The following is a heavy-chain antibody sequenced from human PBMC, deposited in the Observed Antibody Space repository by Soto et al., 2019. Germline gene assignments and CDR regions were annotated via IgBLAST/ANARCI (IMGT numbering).Heavy chain of an antibody. CDR2: MNPNSGNT. V-gene: IGHV1-8*01. Sequence: ASVKVSCKASGYTCTSYDINWVRQATGQGLEWMGWMNPNSGNTGYAQKFQGRVTMTRNTSISTAYMELSSLRSEDTAVYYCARGSRRGYCSSTSCYRMDVWGQGTTVTVSS. CDR1: GYTCTSYD. J-gene: IGHJ6*02. CDR3: ARGSRRGYCSSTSCYRMDV. D-gene: IGHD2-2*02.